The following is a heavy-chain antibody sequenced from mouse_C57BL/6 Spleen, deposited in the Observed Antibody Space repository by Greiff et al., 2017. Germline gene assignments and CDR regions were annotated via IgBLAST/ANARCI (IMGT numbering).Heavy chain of an antibody. CDR1: GYTFTSYW. Sequence: VQLQQPGAELVMPGASVKLSCKASGYTFTSYWMHWVKQRPGQGLEWIGEIDPSDSYTNYNQKFKGKSTLTVDKSSSTAYMQLSSLTSEDSAVYCCARLRGYFDYWGQGTTLTVSS. D-gene: IGHD1-1*01. CDR2: IDPSDSYT. V-gene: IGHV1-69*01. CDR3: ARLRGYFDY. J-gene: IGHJ2*01.